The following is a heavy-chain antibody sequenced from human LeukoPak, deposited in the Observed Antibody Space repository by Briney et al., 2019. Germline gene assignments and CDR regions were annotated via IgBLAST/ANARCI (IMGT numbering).Heavy chain of an antibody. V-gene: IGHV6-1*01. CDR1: GDSVSSNSAA. Sequence: SQTVSLTCAISGDSVSSNSAAWNWIRQSPSRGLGWLGRTYYRSKWYNDYAVSVKSRITINPDISKNQFSLQLNSVTPEDTAVYYCAREWGFGYDFWSGYYAFDIWGQGTMVTVSS. J-gene: IGHJ3*02. D-gene: IGHD3-3*01. CDR3: AREWGFGYDFWSGYYAFDI. CDR2: TYYRSKWYN.